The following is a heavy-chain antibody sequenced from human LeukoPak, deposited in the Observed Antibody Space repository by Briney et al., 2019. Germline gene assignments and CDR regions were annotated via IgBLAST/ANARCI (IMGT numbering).Heavy chain of an antibody. J-gene: IGHJ4*02. CDR3: ARASQWLAFDY. Sequence: PGGSLRLSCAASGFTVSSNYMTWVRHAPGKGLEWVSVIYNGDNTNYADSVKGRFTISRDSSKNTLFLQMNSLRAEDTAVYYCARASQWLAFDYWGQGTLVTVCS. CDR2: IYNGDNT. D-gene: IGHD6-19*01. V-gene: IGHV3-66*01. CDR1: GFTVSSNY.